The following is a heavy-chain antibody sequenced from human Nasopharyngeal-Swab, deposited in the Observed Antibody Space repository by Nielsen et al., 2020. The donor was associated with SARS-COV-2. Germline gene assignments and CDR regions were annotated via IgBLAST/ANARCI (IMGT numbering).Heavy chain of an antibody. D-gene: IGHD1-14*01. CDR3: ARQIPEIRYYYYYMDV. V-gene: IGHV4-39*01. Sequence: WIRQPPFNMLEWIGSIYYSGSTYYNPSLKSRVTISVDTSKNQFSLKLSSVTAADTAVYYCARQIPEIRYYYYYMDVWGKGTTVTVSS. J-gene: IGHJ6*03. CDR2: IYYSGST.